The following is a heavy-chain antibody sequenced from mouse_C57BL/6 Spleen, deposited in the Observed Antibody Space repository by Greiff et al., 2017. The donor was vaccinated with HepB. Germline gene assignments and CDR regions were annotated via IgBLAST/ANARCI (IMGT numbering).Heavy chain of an antibody. CDR3: ARGGLLRGGFAY. J-gene: IGHJ3*01. D-gene: IGHD1-1*01. V-gene: IGHV1-22*01. CDR1: GYTFTDYN. Sequence: VHVKQSGPELVKPGASVKMSCKASGYTFTDYNMHWVKQSHGKSLEWIGYINPNNGGTSYNQKFKGKATLTVNKSSSTAYMGLRSLTSEDSAVYYCARGGLLRGGFAYWGQGTLVTVSA. CDR2: INPNNGGT.